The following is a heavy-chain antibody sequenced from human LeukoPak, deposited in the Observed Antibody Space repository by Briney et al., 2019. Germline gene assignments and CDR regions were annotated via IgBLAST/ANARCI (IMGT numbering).Heavy chain of an antibody. CDR1: GYTFTGYY. V-gene: IGHV1-2*02. Sequence: ASVKVSCKASGYTFTGYYMHWVRQAPGQGLEWMGWINPNSGGTNYAQKFQGRVTMTRDTSISTAYMELSRLRSDDTAVYYCARAVVVVPAAIYYDSSGCLFDYWGEGTLVTASS. D-gene: IGHD2-2*02. J-gene: IGHJ4*02. CDR2: INPNSGGT. CDR3: ARAVVVVPAAIYYDSSGCLFDY.